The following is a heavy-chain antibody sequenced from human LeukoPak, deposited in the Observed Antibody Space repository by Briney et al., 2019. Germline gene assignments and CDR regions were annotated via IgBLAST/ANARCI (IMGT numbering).Heavy chain of an antibody. CDR2: INHRRST. J-gene: IGHJ4*02. V-gene: IGHV4-39*01. Sequence: SETLSLTCTVSGGSISSGSYYWSWIRQPPGKGLEWIGEINHRRSTNYNPSLKSRVTMSVDTSKNQFSLNLSSVTAADTAVYYCARGQFWSGYSIWGQGTLVTVSS. D-gene: IGHD3-3*02. CDR3: ARGQFWSGYSI. CDR1: GGSISSGSYY.